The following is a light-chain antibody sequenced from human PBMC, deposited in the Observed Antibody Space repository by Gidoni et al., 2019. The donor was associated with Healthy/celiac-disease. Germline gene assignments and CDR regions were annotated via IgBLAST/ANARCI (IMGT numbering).Light chain of an antibody. CDR2: DAS. CDR1: QDISNY. J-gene: IGKJ4*01. Sequence: QKTQSPSSLSASVGDRVTITCQASQDISNYLNWYQQKPGKAPKLLIYDASNLETGVPSRFSGSGSGTDFTFTISSLQPEDIATYYCQQYDNLPLTFGGGTKVEIK. CDR3: QQYDNLPLT. V-gene: IGKV1-33*01.